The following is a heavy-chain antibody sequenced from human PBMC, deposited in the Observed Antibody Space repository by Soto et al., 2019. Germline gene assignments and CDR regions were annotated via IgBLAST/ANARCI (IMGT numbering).Heavy chain of an antibody. J-gene: IGHJ4*02. D-gene: IGHD2-2*01. CDR1: GGSISSSSYY. Sequence: QLQLQESGPGLVKPSETLSLTCTVSGGSISSSSYYWGWIRQPPGKGLEWIGSIYYSGSTYYNPSLKSRVTMSVDTSKNQFSLKLSSVTAADTAVYYCARHHPGYCISTSCPFFDYWGQGTLVTVSS. CDR3: ARHHPGYCISTSCPFFDY. CDR2: IYYSGST. V-gene: IGHV4-39*01.